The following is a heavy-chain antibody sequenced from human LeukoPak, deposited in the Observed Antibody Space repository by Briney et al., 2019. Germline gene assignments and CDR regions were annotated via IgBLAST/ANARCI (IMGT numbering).Heavy chain of an antibody. CDR2: INHSGST. V-gene: IGHV4-34*01. CDR1: GGSFSGYY. D-gene: IGHD1-7*01. J-gene: IGHJ4*02. CDR3: ARRSGTTLDY. Sequence: SETLSLTCAVYGGSFSGYYWSWIRQPPGKGLEWIGEINHSGSTNYNPSLKSRVTISVDTSKNQFSLKLSSVTAADTAVYYCARRSGTTLDYWGQGTLVTVFS.